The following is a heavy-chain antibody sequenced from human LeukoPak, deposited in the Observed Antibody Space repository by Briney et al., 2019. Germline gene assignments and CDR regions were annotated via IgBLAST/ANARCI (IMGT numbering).Heavy chain of an antibody. CDR2: FRSYTDGGTI. CDR3: TTVIMGTPKNDY. D-gene: IGHD2-8*01. J-gene: IGHJ4*02. CDR1: GFTFSNAW. V-gene: IGHV3-15*01. Sequence: GGSLRLSCAASGFTFSNAWMSWVRQAPGKGLEWVGRFRSYTDGGTIDYAAPVKGRFTISRDDSKNTLYLQMNSLKTEDTAVYYCTTVIMGTPKNDYWGQGTLVTVSS.